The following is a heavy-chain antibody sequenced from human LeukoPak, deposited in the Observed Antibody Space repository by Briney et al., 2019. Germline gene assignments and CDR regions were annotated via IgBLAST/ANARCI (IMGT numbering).Heavy chain of an antibody. Sequence: GESLKISCKGFGYTFTSYWIGWVRQMPGKGLEWMGIIYPGDSDTRYSPSFQGQVTISADKSISTAYLQWSSLKASDTAMYYCARHRCSGGSCHHSYYGMDVWGQGTTVTVSS. CDR1: GYTFTSYW. J-gene: IGHJ6*02. CDR3: ARHRCSGGSCHHSYYGMDV. CDR2: IYPGDSDT. V-gene: IGHV5-51*01. D-gene: IGHD2-15*01.